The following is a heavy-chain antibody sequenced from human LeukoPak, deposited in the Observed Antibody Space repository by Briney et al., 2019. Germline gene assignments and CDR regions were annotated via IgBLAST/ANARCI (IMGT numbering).Heavy chain of an antibody. V-gene: IGHV4-39*07. CDR1: GGSIDSRSYY. Sequence: SETLSLTCTVSGGSIDSRSYYWSWIRQPPGKGLEWIGEINHSGSTNYNPSLKSRVTISVDTSKNQFSLKLSSVTAADTAVYYCARGTMTTVTYYFDYWGQGTLVTVSS. CDR2: INHSGST. J-gene: IGHJ4*02. D-gene: IGHD4-17*01. CDR3: ARGTMTTVTYYFDY.